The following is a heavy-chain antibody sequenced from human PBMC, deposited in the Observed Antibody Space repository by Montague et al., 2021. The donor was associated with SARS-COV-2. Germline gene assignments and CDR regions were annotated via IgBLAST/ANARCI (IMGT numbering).Heavy chain of an antibody. CDR3: ARMPDQVWLDY. Sequence: VKPTQTLTLTCTFSGFSLSTSGVCVSWTRQPPGKALEWLAVIDWDDDKSYSTSLKTRLTISKDTSKNQVVLTMTNMDPVDTATYYCARMPDQVWLDYWGQGILVTVSS. D-gene: IGHD5-18*01. CDR2: IDWDDDK. CDR1: GFSLSTSGVC. J-gene: IGHJ4*02. V-gene: IGHV2-70*01.